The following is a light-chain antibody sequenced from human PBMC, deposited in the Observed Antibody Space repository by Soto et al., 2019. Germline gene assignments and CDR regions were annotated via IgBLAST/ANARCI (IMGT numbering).Light chain of an antibody. CDR1: TSDVGRYNY. Sequence: QSVLTQPASVSGSPGQSITISCTGTTSDVGRYNYVSWHKQHPGKAPKLLIFDVSNRPSGVSDRFSGSKSGNTASLTISGLQAEYEAYYNFNSYTTGTTWVFGGGTKLTVL. V-gene: IGLV2-14*01. CDR3: NSYTTGTTWV. CDR2: DVS. J-gene: IGLJ3*02.